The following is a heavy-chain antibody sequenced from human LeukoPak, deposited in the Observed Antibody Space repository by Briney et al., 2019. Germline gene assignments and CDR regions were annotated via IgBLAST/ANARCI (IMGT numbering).Heavy chain of an antibody. CDR2: IGAGSGAIT. V-gene: IGHV3-23*01. D-gene: IGHD3-10*01. J-gene: IGHJ6*02. Sequence: PGGSLRLSCVASGFTFSSYAMRWVRQAPGKGLEWVSAIGAGSGAITIYADSVKGRFTISRDNSKYTLYLQMTSLRGEDTAVYYCAKNYDSGRGVPYGMDVWGQGTTVTVSS. CDR1: GFTFSSYA. CDR3: AKNYDSGRGVPYGMDV.